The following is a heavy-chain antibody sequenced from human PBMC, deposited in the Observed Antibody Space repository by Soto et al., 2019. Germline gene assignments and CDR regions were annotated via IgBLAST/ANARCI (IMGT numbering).Heavy chain of an antibody. D-gene: IGHD1-20*01. CDR2: IYYSGIT. CDR1: GGSISSYY. Sequence: SETLSLTCTVSGGSISSYYWSWIRQPPGKGLEWIGFIYYSGITNYNPSLKSRVTISVDTSKNHFSLKLSSLTAADTAVYYCARYKSNYYYGMDFWGQGTTVT. V-gene: IGHV4-59*01. CDR3: ARYKSNYYYGMDF. J-gene: IGHJ6*02.